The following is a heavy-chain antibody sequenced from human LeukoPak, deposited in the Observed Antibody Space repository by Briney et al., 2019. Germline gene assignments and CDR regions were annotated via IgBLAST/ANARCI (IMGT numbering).Heavy chain of an antibody. J-gene: IGHJ6*03. Sequence: PSETLSLTCTVSGGSISSYYWSWIRQPPGKGLEWMGYIYYSGSTNYNPSLKSRVTISVDTSKNQFSLKLSSVTAADTAVYYCARGYTTDYYYMDVWGKGTTVTVSS. V-gene: IGHV4-59*01. CDR2: IYYSGST. CDR3: ARGYTTDYYYMDV. CDR1: GGSISSYY. D-gene: IGHD1-14*01.